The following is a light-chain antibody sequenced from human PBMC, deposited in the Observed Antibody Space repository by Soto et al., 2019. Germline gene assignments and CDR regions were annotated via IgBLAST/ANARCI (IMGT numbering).Light chain of an antibody. J-gene: IGKJ2*01. CDR3: QPYGSSPWT. V-gene: IGKV3-20*01. CDR1: QSVSSSY. CDR2: GAS. Sequence: EMVLTQSLGTLSLSPWERATLSCRASQSVSSSYLAWYQQKPGQAPRLLIYGASSRATGITNRFSGSGSGTDFTLTISRLEPEDLAVYYWQPYGSSPWTFGQATKLE.